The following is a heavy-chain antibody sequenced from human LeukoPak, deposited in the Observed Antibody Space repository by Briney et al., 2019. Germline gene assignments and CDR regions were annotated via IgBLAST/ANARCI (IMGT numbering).Heavy chain of an antibody. Sequence: GASVKVSCKASGYTFTRYYLHWVRQAPGQGLEWMGIINPSGGSTRYAQKFQGRVTMTRDTSTSTVYMELKSLRSEDTAIYYCARDGTPEYDHIWGRPQPYWGQGTLVIVSS. D-gene: IGHD3-16*01. J-gene: IGHJ4*02. CDR1: GYTFTRYY. CDR2: INPSGGST. CDR3: ARDGTPEYDHIWGRPQPY. V-gene: IGHV1-46*01.